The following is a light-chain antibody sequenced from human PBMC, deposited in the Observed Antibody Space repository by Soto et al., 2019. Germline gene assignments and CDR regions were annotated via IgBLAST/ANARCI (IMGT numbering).Light chain of an antibody. CDR2: DVN. Sequence: QSALTQPASVXXSPXXXXXISCTGTSSDVGGYDYVSWYQQHPGKAPRLMIYDVNNRPSGVSNRFSGSKSGNTASLTISGLQAEDEADYYCNSYSTSSTPLVFGGGTKLTVL. V-gene: IGLV2-14*03. CDR1: SSDVGGYDY. J-gene: IGLJ2*01. CDR3: NSYSTSSTPLV.